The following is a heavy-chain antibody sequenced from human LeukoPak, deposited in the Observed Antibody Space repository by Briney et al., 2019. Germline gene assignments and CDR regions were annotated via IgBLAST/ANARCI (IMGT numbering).Heavy chain of an antibody. CDR3: ARGGHVWTTVVTPVPDY. J-gene: IGHJ4*02. D-gene: IGHD4-23*01. CDR1: GGSISSYY. Sequence: SETLSLTCTVSGGSISSYYWSWIRQPPGKGLEWIGYINYSGSTNYNPSLKSRITISVDTSKNQFSLKLSSVTAADTAVYYCARGGHVWTTVVTPVPDYWGQGTLVTVSS. V-gene: IGHV4-59*01. CDR2: INYSGST.